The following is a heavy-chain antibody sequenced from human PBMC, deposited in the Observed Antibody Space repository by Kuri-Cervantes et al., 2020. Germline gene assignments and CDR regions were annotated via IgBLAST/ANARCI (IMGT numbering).Heavy chain of an antibody. J-gene: IGHJ6*02. V-gene: IGHV1-46*01. CDR2: INPSGGST. Sequence: ASVNVSCKASGYTFTSYYMHWVRQAPGQGLEWMGIINPSGGSTSYAQKFQGRVTMTMDTSTSTVYMELSSLRSEDTAVYYCARAGIYYYGMDVWGQGTTVTVSS. CDR3: ARAGIYYYGMDV. CDR1: GYTFTSYY. D-gene: IGHD1-26*01.